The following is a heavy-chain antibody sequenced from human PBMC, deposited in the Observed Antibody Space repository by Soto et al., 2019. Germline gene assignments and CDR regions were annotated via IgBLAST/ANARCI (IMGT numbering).Heavy chain of an antibody. CDR1: GFTFSSYA. CDR2: ISGSGGST. J-gene: IGHJ4*02. CDR3: ASPERGYKWNYGLYFDY. Sequence: EVQLLESGGGLVQPGGSLRLSCAASGFTFSSYAMSWVRQAPGKGLEWVSAISGSGGSTYYADSVKGRFTISRDNSKNKLYPQMNSRRADDTAVYYCASPERGYKWNYGLYFDYWGQGTLVTVSS. D-gene: IGHD1-7*01. V-gene: IGHV3-23*01.